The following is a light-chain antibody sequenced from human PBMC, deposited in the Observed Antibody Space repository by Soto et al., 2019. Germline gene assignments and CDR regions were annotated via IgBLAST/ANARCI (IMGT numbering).Light chain of an antibody. CDR1: SSNIGGYNY. J-gene: IGLJ1*01. CDR3: QSYDSRFSEYV. Sequence: QSVLTQPASVSGAPGQSITISCTGTSSNIGGYNYVHWFQQHPGTAPKLLIYAINNRPSGVPDRFSGSLSGTSASLAITGLQAEDEADYYCQSYDSRFSEYVFGTGTKVTVL. V-gene: IGLV1-40*01. CDR2: AIN.